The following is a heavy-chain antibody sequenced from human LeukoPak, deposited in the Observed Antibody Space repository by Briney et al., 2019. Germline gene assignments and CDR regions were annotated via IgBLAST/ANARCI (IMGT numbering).Heavy chain of an antibody. CDR3: ARGEYDLLGDY. Sequence: PGGSLRLSCAASGFAFSHYGIHWVRQAPGKGLEWVAVISYDGSNKYYADSVKGRFTISRDNSKNTLYLQMNSLRAEDTAVYYCARGEYDLLGDYWGQGTLVTVSS. D-gene: IGHD3-10*01. CDR1: GFAFSHYG. J-gene: IGHJ4*02. CDR2: ISYDGSNK. V-gene: IGHV3-30*03.